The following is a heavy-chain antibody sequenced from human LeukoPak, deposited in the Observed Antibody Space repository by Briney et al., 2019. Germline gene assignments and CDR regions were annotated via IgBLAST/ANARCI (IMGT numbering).Heavy chain of an antibody. V-gene: IGHV3-30*02. J-gene: IGHJ3*02. Sequence: GGSLRLSCVASGFTFSAYGMHWVRQAPGKGLEWVTFIRYDGGNKYYADSVKGRFRFSRDNSKDMLYLQMNSLRAEDTAVYYCAKEYEIFVGAFDIWGQGTMVTVSS. D-gene: IGHD3-9*01. CDR2: IRYDGGNK. CDR3: AKEYEIFVGAFDI. CDR1: GFTFSAYG.